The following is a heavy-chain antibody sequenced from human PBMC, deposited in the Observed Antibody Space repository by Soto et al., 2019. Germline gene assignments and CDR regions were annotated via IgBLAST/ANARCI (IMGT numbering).Heavy chain of an antibody. Sequence: GASVKVSCKASGYSFTTYDISWLRQAPGQGLEWMGRISPYNGNTNYAQNFQDRVTMTADTSSSTAYMELRGLRSDDTAIYYCARLTIVGATSGWFDPWGQGTLVTVSS. CDR2: ISPYNGNT. J-gene: IGHJ5*02. D-gene: IGHD1-26*01. CDR3: ARLTIVGATSGWFDP. V-gene: IGHV1-18*04. CDR1: GYSFTTYD.